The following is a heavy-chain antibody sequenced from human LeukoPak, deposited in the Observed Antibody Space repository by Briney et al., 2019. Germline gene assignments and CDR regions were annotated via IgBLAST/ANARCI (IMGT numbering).Heavy chain of an antibody. CDR3: ATPLDYHDNSGFHQGGD. V-gene: IGHV3-9*01. J-gene: IGHJ4*02. CDR1: GLTFDGYA. D-gene: IGHD3-22*01. Sequence: GRSLRLSCAASGLTFDGYAMHWVRQAPGKGLEWVSGISWNSGNIAYADSVKGRFTISRDNAKNSLYLQMTSLRAEDTAMYYCATPLDYHDNSGFHQGGDWGQGTLVTVSS. CDR2: ISWNSGNI.